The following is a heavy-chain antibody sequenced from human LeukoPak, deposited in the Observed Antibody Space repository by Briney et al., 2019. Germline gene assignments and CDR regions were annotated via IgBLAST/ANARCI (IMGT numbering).Heavy chain of an antibody. CDR2: ISSSSSYI. J-gene: IGHJ6*03. CDR1: GFTFSSYS. D-gene: IGHD6-6*01. Sequence: GGSLRLSCAASGFTFSSYSMNWVRQAPGKGLEWVSSISSSSSYIYYADSVKGRFTISRDNSKNTLYLQMNSLRAEDTAVYYCAKNVKQLVLGYYYYYMDVWGKGTTVTVSS. CDR3: AKNVKQLVLGYYYYYMDV. V-gene: IGHV3-21*04.